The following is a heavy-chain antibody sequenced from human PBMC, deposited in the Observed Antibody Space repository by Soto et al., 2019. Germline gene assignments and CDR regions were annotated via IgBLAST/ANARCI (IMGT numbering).Heavy chain of an antibody. J-gene: IGHJ6*02. CDR3: ARGGAVVVPAAMPPYYYGMDV. V-gene: IGHV4-31*03. D-gene: IGHD2-2*01. Sequence: SETLSLTCTVSGGSISSGGYYWSWIRQHPGKGLEWIGYIYYTGSTYYNPSLKSRVTISVDTSKNQFSRKLSSVTAADTAVYFCARGGAVVVPAAMPPYYYGMDVWGQGTTVTVSS. CDR2: IYYTGST. CDR1: GGSISSGGYY.